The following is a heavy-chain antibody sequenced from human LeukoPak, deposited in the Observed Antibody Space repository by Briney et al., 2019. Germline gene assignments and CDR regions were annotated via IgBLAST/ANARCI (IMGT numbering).Heavy chain of an antibody. J-gene: IGHJ4*02. D-gene: IGHD5-12*01. Sequence: GGSLRLSCAASGFTFSSYWMSWVRQAPGKGLEWVANIKQDGSEKYYVDSVKGRFTISRDNAKNSLYLQMNSLRAEDTAVYYCARVQYSGYDIFDYWGQGTLVTFSS. CDR2: IKQDGSEK. CDR3: ARVQYSGYDIFDY. CDR1: GFTFSSYW. V-gene: IGHV3-7*01.